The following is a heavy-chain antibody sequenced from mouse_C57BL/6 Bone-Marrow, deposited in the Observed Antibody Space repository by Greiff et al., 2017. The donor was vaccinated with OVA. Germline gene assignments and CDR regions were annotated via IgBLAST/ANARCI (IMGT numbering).Heavy chain of an antibody. CDR1: GSTFTSYW. CDR3: AKLRPWYFDV. CDR2: LYPGSGST. V-gene: IGHV1-55*01. Sequence: QVQLQQPGAELVTPGASVQMSCTASGSTFTSYWITWVKPRPGPGLEWIGDLYPGSGSTNYNEKFKSKATLTVETSSSTADMQLSSLTSEDSAVYYCAKLRPWYFDVGGTGTTVTVSS. J-gene: IGHJ1*03.